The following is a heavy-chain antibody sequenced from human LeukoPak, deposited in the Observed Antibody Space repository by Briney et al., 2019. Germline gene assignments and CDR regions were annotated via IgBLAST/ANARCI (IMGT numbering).Heavy chain of an antibody. Sequence: AASVKVSFKASGYTFTGYYMHWVRQAPGQGLEWMGWINPNSGGTDYAQKFQGRVTMTRDTSISTAYMELSRLRSDDTAVYYCARGLLRMVRGVMGSPWGQGTLVTVSS. CDR3: ARGLLRMVRGVMGSP. D-gene: IGHD3-10*01. CDR1: GYTFTGYY. CDR2: INPNSGGT. J-gene: IGHJ5*02. V-gene: IGHV1-2*02.